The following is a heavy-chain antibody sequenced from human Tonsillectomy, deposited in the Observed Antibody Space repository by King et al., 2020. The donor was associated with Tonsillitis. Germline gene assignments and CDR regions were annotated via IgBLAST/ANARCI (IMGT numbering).Heavy chain of an antibody. CDR3: ARARSSWREYYYYFFYMDV. CDR1: GDSISSGGYY. Sequence: QLQESGPGLVKPSQTLSLTCTVSGDSISSGGYYWRWIRQPAGKGLEWIGRIYASGSTYYNPSLQSRVAMSVDTSQNQFSLKVNSVTAADTAVYYCARARSSWREYYYYFFYMDVWGKGTTVTVSS. J-gene: IGHJ6*03. CDR2: IYASGST. V-gene: IGHV4-61*02. D-gene: IGHD3-3*01.